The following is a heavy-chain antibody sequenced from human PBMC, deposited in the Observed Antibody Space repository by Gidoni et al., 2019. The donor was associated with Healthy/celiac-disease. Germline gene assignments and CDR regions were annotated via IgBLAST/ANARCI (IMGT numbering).Heavy chain of an antibody. CDR3: ARSWAPSGSYY. V-gene: IGHV3-7*01. J-gene: IGHJ4*02. D-gene: IGHD1-26*01. CDR1: GSTFSSYW. Sequence: EVQLVESGGGLVQPGGSLRPSCAASGSTFSSYWMSWGRQAPGKGLEWVANIKQDGSEKYYVDSVKGRFTISRDNAKNSLYLQMNSLRAEDTAVYYCARSWAPSGSYYWGQGTLVTVSS. CDR2: IKQDGSEK.